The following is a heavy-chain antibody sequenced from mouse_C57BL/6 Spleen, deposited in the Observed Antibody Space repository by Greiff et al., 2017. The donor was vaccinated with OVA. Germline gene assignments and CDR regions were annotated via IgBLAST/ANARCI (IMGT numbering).Heavy chain of an antibody. CDR1: GYTFTSYW. V-gene: IGHV1-61*01. D-gene: IGHD2-5*01. Sequence: QVQLQQPGAELVRPGSSVKLSCKASGYTFTSYWMDWVKQRPGQGLEWIGNIYPSDSETHYNQKFKDKATLTVDKSSSTAYMQLSSLTSEDSAVYDCARRGYSNYGGFDYWGQGTTLTVSS. CDR2: IYPSDSET. J-gene: IGHJ2*01. CDR3: ARRGYSNYGGFDY.